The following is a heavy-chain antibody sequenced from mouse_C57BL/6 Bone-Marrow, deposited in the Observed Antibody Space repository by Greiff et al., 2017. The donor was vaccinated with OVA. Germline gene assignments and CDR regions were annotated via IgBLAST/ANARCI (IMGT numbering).Heavy chain of an antibody. CDR1: GYTFTDYY. CDR3: AYYYGSSYPFAY. J-gene: IGHJ3*01. Sequence: EVQGVESGPVLVKPGASVKMSCKASGYTFTDYYMNWVKQSHGKSLEWIGVINPYNGGTSYNQKFKGKATLTVDKSSSTAYMELNSLTSEDSAVYYCAYYYGSSYPFAYWGQGTLVTVSA. V-gene: IGHV1-19*01. D-gene: IGHD1-1*01. CDR2: INPYNGGT.